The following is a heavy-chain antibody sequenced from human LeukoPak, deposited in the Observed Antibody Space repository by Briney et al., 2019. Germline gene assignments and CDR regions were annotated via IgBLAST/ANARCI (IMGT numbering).Heavy chain of an antibody. D-gene: IGHD6-6*01. CDR1: GYTFTGYY. CDR2: INPNSGGT. V-gene: IGHV1-2*02. Sequence: ASVKVSCKASGYTFTGYYMHWVRQAPGQGLEWMGWINPNSGGTNYAQKFQGRVTMTRDKSISTAYMELSRLRSDATAVYYCAREFSAEQLAYDAFDIWGQGTMVTVSS. CDR3: AREFSAEQLAYDAFDI. J-gene: IGHJ3*02.